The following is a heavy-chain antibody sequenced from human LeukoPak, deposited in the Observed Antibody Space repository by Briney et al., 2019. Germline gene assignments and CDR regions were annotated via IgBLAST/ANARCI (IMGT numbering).Heavy chain of an antibody. CDR3: ARVHCGGDCYSYYFDY. J-gene: IGHJ4*02. CDR2: IYTSGST. D-gene: IGHD2-21*02. CDR1: GGSISSGSYY. V-gene: IGHV4-61*02. Sequence: PSETLSLTCTVSGGSISSGSYYWSWIRQPAGKGLEWIGRIYTSGSTNYNPSLKSRVTISVDTSKNQFSLKLSSVTAADTAVYYCARVHCGGDCYSYYFDYWGQGTLVTVSS.